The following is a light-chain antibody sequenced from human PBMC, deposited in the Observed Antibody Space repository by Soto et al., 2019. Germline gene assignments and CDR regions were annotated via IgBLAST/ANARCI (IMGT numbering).Light chain of an antibody. V-gene: IGKV1-39*01. CDR1: QSILAY. CDR3: QQTYATAFT. J-gene: IGKJ2*01. Sequence: IQMTQSPSSLSASVGGRVTITCRASQSILAYLNWYQVKLGKPPRLLIFSASNLQSGDPPRFNGSGSGTDFALTIGGVEPDDAATYYCQQTYATAFTFGQGTNL. CDR2: SAS.